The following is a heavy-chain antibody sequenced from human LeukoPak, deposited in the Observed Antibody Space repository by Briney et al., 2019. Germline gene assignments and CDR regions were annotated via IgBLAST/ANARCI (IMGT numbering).Heavy chain of an antibody. CDR1: GFTFSSYS. Sequence: GGSLRLSCAASGFTFSSYSMNWVRQAPGKGLEWVSSISSSRSYIYYADSVKDRFTIDRDKAKNSLYLKMNSLRAEDTAVYYCASGEKDYWGQGTLVTVSS. J-gene: IGHJ4*02. D-gene: IGHD3-10*01. CDR3: ASGEKDY. V-gene: IGHV3-21*01. CDR2: ISSSRSYI.